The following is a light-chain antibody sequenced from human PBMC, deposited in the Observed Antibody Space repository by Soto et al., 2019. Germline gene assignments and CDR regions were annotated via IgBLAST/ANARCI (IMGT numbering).Light chain of an antibody. CDR2: GNN. J-gene: IGLJ2*01. CDR1: SSSIGAGYD. CDR3: LSYDNSLSSPVL. V-gene: IGLV1-40*01. Sequence: QSVLTQPPSVSGAPGQRVTIPCTGSSSSIGAGYDVHWYQQLPGTAPKLLIYGNNNRPSGVPDRFSGSRSGISASLAITGLQAEDEADYFCLSYDNSLSSPVLFGGGTKLTVL.